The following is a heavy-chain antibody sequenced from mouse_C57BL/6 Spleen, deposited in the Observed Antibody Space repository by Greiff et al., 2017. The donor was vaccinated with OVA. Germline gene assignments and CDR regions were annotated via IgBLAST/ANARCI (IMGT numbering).Heavy chain of an antibody. CDR3: ARDPDYYGSSYSFAMDY. J-gene: IGHJ4*01. Sequence: EVQVVESGGGLVKPGGSLKLSCAASGFTFSSYAMSWVRQTPEKRLEWVATISDGGSYTYYPDNVKGRFTISRDNAKNNLYLQMSHLKSEDTAMYYCARDPDYYGSSYSFAMDYWGQGTSVTVSS. V-gene: IGHV5-4*01. CDR2: ISDGGSYT. CDR1: GFTFSSYA. D-gene: IGHD1-1*01.